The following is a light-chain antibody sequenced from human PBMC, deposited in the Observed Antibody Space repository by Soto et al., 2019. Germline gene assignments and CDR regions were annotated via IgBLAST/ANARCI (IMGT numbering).Light chain of an antibody. CDR3: QQYKSYSPRT. J-gene: IGKJ1*01. CDR2: DAS. CDR1: QTISNW. V-gene: IGKV1-5*01. Sequence: DVQMTPSPSPPSASLRDRVPITFRARQTISNWLAWYQQRPGKAPQLLISDASRLESGVPSRFSGSGSGTEFTLTISSLQPDDSATYYCQQYKSYSPRTFGQGTKVDIK.